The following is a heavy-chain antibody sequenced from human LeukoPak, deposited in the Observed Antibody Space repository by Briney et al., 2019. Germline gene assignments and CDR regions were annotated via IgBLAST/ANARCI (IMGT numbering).Heavy chain of an antibody. CDR1: GFTFNRYA. D-gene: IGHD6-25*01. Sequence: GGSLRLSCVASGFTFNRYAINWVRQAPGKGLEWVSTITGSGGNTYYADSVKGWFTISRDNSKNTLYLQMNSLTVEDTAVYYCAKSVGNPSGCFDYWGQGSLVTVSS. CDR3: AKSVGNPSGCFDY. CDR2: ITGSGGNT. V-gene: IGHV3-23*01. J-gene: IGHJ4*02.